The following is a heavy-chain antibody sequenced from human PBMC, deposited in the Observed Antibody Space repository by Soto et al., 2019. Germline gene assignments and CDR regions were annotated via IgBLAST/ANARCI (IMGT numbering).Heavy chain of an antibody. D-gene: IGHD3-10*01. J-gene: IGHJ4*02. V-gene: IGHV4-39*01. CDR2: IHYSGST. CDR3: ARIRLWFGAGVDY. Sequence: QLQLQESCPGLVKPSETLSLTCTVSGGSISSRSYYWGWLRQPPGKGLEWIGSIHYSGSTYYNRSLQSRVTISVDTSKNQFSLKLSSVTAADTAVYYCARIRLWFGAGVDYWGQGTLVTVSS. CDR1: GGSISSRSYY.